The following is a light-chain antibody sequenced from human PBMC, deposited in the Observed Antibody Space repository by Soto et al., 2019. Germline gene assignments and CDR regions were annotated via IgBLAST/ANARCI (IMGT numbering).Light chain of an antibody. Sequence: SYELTQPPSVSVAPGKTARITCGGNNIGSKSGHWYQQQPGQAPVLVIYYDNDRPSGIPERFSGSNSGNTATLTISRVEAGDEADYDCHVWDSSSDHVVFGGGTKLTVL. CDR3: HVWDSSSDHVV. CDR2: YDN. V-gene: IGLV3-21*04. CDR1: NIGSKS. J-gene: IGLJ2*01.